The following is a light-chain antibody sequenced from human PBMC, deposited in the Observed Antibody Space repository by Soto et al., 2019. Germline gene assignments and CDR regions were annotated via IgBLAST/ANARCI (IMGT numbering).Light chain of an antibody. CDR2: EVS. J-gene: IGLJ2*01. CDR3: SSYGDSPVV. V-gene: IGLV2-8*01. Sequence: QSALTQPPSASGSPGQSVTISCIGTSSDVGGYNYVSWYQQHPGKAPKLIIYEVSKRPSGVPDRFSGSKSGNTASLTVSGLQAEDEAEYFCSSYGDSPVVFGGGTKLTDL. CDR1: SSDVGGYNY.